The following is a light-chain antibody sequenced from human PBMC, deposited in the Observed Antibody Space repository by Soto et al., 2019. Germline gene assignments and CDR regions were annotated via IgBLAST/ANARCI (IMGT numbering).Light chain of an antibody. Sequence: DIQMTQSPSSLSASLGDRVTITCRASQSISTFLHWYQQKPGEAPKILIYTASSLQSGVPSRFRGSGSGTDFTLTISSLQPEDVATYHCQQTDSTPWTFGQGTKVEIK. CDR3: QQTDSTPWT. CDR2: TAS. V-gene: IGKV1-39*01. J-gene: IGKJ1*01. CDR1: QSISTF.